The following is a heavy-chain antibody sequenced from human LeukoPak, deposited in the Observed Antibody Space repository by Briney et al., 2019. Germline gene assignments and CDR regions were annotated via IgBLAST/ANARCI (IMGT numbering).Heavy chain of an antibody. D-gene: IGHD4/OR15-4a*01. V-gene: IGHV4-4*07. CDR2: IYGSGST. CDR3: ARGAGYGAPQGWFDP. Sequence: SETLSLTCTVSGDSINNYYWSWIRQPAGKGLEWIGRIYGSGSTKYNPSLKSRVTMSVDTSENQLSLRLNSVTAADTAVYYCARGAGYGAPQGWFDPWGQGTLVSVSS. J-gene: IGHJ5*02. CDR1: GDSINNYY.